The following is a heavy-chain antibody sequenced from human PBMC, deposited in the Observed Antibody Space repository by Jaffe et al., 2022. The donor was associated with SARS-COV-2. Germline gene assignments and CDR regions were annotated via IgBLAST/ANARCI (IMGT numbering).Heavy chain of an antibody. Sequence: QVQLVQSGAEVRKPGASVKVSCKASGYSFTSYYMHWVRQAPGQGLEWMGIINPSGGSTSYAQKFQGRVTMTRDRSTSTVYMELSSLKSEDTAVYYCATDGALGYSYGGNWVDPWGRGTLVTVSS. J-gene: IGHJ5*02. CDR2: INPSGGST. CDR3: ATDGALGYSYGGNWVDP. D-gene: IGHD5-18*01. V-gene: IGHV1-46*01. CDR1: GYSFTSYY.